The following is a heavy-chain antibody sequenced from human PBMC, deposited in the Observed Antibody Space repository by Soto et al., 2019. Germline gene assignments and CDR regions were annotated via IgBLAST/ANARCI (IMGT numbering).Heavy chain of an antibody. CDR1: GYTLTELS. CDR2: FDPEDGET. V-gene: IGHV1-24*01. D-gene: IGHD3-9*01. Sequence: GASVKVSCKVSGYTLTELSMHWVRQAPGKGLEWMGGFDPEDGETIYAQKFQGRVTMTEDTSTDTAYMELSSLRSEDTAVYYCATALGDVLRYFDWPPDAFDIWAKGQWSPSPQ. CDR3: ATALGDVLRYFDWPPDAFDI. J-gene: IGHJ3*02.